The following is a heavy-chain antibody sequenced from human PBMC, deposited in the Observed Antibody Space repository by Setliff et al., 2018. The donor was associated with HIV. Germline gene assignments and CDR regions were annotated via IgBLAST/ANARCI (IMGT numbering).Heavy chain of an antibody. D-gene: IGHD1-26*01. CDR2: IFDSGTT. CDR3: ARTTYSGSYFNDS. Sequence: LSLTCTVSGGSITSYYWNWIRQSPGKGLEWIGYIFDSGTTKYNPSVTSRVTISVDASKNQFFLQLISVTAADTAVYYCARTTYSGSYFNDSWGQGTLVTVSS. CDR1: GGSITSYY. V-gene: IGHV4-4*09. J-gene: IGHJ5*01.